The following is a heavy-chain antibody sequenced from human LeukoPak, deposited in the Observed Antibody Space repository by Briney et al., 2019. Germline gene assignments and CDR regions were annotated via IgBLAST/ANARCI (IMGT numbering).Heavy chain of an antibody. CDR3: AREPYSSGWYFSYYFDC. CDR1: GFSFSGHW. D-gene: IGHD6-19*01. Sequence: PGGSLRLSCTASGFSFSGHWMHWVRQAPGKGLEWVAVISYDGSNKYYADSVKGRFTISRDNSKNTLYLQVNSLRAEDTAVYYCAREPYSSGWYFSYYFDCWGQGTLVTVSS. J-gene: IGHJ4*02. CDR2: ISYDGSNK. V-gene: IGHV3-30-3*01.